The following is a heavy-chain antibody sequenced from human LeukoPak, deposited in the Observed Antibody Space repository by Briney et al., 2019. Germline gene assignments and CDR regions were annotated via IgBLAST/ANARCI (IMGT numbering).Heavy chain of an antibody. J-gene: IGHJ4*02. CDR2: IYYTGST. CDR1: GGSISSSSFY. Sequence: SETLSLTCTVSGGSISSSSFYWVWIRQPPGKGLEWIGSIYYTGSTYYKPSLKSRVTISIDTSMDQFSLKMSSVTAADTAIYYCARKPIFASGRHWYYFDNWGQGTLVTVSS. CDR3: ARKPIFASGRHWYYFDN. D-gene: IGHD3-10*01. V-gene: IGHV4-39*01.